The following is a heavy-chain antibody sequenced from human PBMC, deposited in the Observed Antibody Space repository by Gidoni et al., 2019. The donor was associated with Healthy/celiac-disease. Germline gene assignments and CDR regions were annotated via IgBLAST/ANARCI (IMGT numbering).Heavy chain of an antibody. V-gene: IGHV3-15*01. CDR2: IKSKTDGGTT. CDR1: GFTFSNAW. D-gene: IGHD3-3*01. J-gene: IGHJ4*02. CDR3: TTDSSLSDFWSGLYYFDY. Sequence: EVQLVESGGGLVKPGGSLRLSCAASGFTFSNAWMSWVRQAPGKGLEWVGRIKSKTDGGTTDYAAPVKGRFTISRDDSKNTLYLQMNSLKTEDTAVYYCTTDSSLSDFWSGLYYFDYWGQGTLVTVSS.